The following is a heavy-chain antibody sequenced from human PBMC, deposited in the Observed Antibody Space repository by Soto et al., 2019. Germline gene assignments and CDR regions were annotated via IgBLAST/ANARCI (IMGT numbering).Heavy chain of an antibody. V-gene: IGHV4-34*01. D-gene: IGHD3-10*01. J-gene: IGHJ4*02. CDR2: INHSGST. Sequence: SETLSLTCAVYGGSFSGYYWSWIRQPPGKGLEWIGEINHSGSTNYNPSLKSRVTISVDTSKNQFSLKLSSVTAADTAVYYCARGPVLLWFGGLSYWGQGTLVTVS. CDR1: GGSFSGYY. CDR3: ARGPVLLWFGGLSY.